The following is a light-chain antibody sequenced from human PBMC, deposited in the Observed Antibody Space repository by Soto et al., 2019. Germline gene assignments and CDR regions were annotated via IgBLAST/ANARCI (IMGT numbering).Light chain of an antibody. Sequence: VMTQSPGTLSLSPGERATLSCRASQSVSSSYVAWYQQKPGQAPRLLIYGASSRATGIPDRFSGSGSGTDFTLTISRLEPEDFAVYYCQQYGSSPQTFGQGTMVDIK. CDR3: QQYGSSPQT. V-gene: IGKV3-20*01. CDR1: QSVSSSY. J-gene: IGKJ1*01. CDR2: GAS.